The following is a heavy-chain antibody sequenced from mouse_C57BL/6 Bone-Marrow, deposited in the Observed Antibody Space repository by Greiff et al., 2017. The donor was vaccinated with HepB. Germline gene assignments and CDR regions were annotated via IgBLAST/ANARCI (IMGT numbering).Heavy chain of an antibody. J-gene: IGHJ3*01. CDR3: ARYYDYDYAY. V-gene: IGHV1-81*01. D-gene: IGHD2-4*01. Sequence: VQLQQSGAELARPGASVKLSCKASGYTFTSYGISWVKQRPGQGLEWIGEIYPRSGNTYYNEKFKGKATLTADKSSSTAYMELRSLTSEDSAVYFCARYYDYDYAYWGQGTLVTVSA. CDR1: GYTFTSYG. CDR2: IYPRSGNT.